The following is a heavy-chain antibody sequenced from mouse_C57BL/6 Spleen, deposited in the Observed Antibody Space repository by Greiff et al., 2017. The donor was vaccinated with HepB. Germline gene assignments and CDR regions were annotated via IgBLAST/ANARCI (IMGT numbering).Heavy chain of an antibody. CDR2: IDPSDSET. D-gene: IGHD1-1*01. V-gene: IGHV1-52*01. CDR1: GYTFTSYW. CDR3: ARYYGSSPFAY. J-gene: IGHJ3*01. Sequence: QVQLKQPGAELVRPGSSVKLSCKASGYTFTSYWMHWVKQRPIQGLEWIGNIDPSDSETHYNQKFKDKATLTVDKSSSTAYMQLSSLTSEDSAVYYCARYYGSSPFAYWGQGTLVTVSA.